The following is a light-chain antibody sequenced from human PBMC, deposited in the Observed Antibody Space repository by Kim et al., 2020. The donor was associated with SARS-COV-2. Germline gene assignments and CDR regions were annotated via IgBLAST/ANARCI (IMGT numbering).Light chain of an antibody. V-gene: IGKV1-39*01. CDR2: GTS. CDR3: QQSYSMPYT. Sequence: SASIGASVTFTCRASQNIGGDLHWYQQRPGKSPKLLISGTSSVQSGVPSRFRGSGSGTDFTLTITSLQAEDFAAYFCQQSYSMPYTFGQGTKLEI. CDR1: QNIGGD. J-gene: IGKJ2*01.